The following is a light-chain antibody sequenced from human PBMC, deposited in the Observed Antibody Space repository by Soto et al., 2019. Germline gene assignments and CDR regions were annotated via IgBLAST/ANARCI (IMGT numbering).Light chain of an antibody. CDR2: GAS. V-gene: IGKV3-15*01. J-gene: IGKJ2*01. CDR3: QQYKNWYT. Sequence: EIVMTQSPATLSVSPGERVTLSCRASQSINYNLAWYQQKPGQAPRLLIQGASTRATGVPVRFSGSGSGTEFTLTISSLQSEDLEVYYCQQYKNWYTFGQGTKLEIK. CDR1: QSINYN.